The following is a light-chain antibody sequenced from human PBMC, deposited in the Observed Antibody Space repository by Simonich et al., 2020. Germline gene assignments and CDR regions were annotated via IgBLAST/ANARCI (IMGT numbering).Light chain of an antibody. V-gene: IGKV1-39*01. CDR1: QSISSY. J-gene: IGKJ2*01. Sequence: DIQMTQSPSSLSASVGDRVTITCRASQSISSYLNWYKHKPGKAPKLLIYASSSLQSGVPSRFSGSGSGTDFTLTISSLQPEDFATYYCQQSYSTLVTFGQWTKLEIK. CDR3: QQSYSTLVT. CDR2: ASS.